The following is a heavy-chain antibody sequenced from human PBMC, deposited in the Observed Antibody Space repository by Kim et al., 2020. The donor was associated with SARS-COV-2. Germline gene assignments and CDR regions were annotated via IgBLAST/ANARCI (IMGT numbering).Heavy chain of an antibody. D-gene: IGHD5-18*01. J-gene: IGHJ5*02. CDR1: GFTFSRYD. V-gene: IGHV3-30*03. CDR2: ISYDGSNK. CDR3: PRRLIAIDTGWFDH. Sequence: GGSLRLSCAASGFTFSRYDKHWVRQAPGTGLGWVAVISYDGSNKYFADSVKGRLTISSVYSKNTLYLHLNSLCAVDIAVCFCPRRLIAIDTGWFDHWG.